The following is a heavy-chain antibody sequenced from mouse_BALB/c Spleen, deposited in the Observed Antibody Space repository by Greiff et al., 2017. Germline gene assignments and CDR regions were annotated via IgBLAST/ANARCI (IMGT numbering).Heavy chain of an antibody. CDR1: GFTFSSFG. V-gene: IGHV5-17*02. CDR3: ARSGGNYAYYAMDY. Sequence: DVKLVESGGGLVQPGGSRKLSCAASGFTFSSFGMHWVRQAPEKGLEWVAYISSGSSTIYYADTVKGRFTISRDNPKNTLFLQMTSLRSEDTAMYYCARSGGNYAYYAMDYWGQGTSVTVSS. D-gene: IGHD2-1*01. CDR2: ISSGSSTI. J-gene: IGHJ4*01.